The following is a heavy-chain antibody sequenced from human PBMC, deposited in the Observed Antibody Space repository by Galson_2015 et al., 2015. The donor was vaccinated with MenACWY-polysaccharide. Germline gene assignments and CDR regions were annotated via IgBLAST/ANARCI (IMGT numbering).Heavy chain of an antibody. CDR2: IQYDGSKI. CDR3: AREGSRIVFHAFDT. V-gene: IGHV3-33*05. J-gene: IGHJ3*02. Sequence: SLRLSCAASGSRFSRSGMHWVRQAPGKGLEWVAVIQYDGSKILYADSVKGRFTISRDNSKNTLFLEMNSLGAEDTAVYYCAREGSRIVFHAFDTWGQGTMVTVSS. CDR1: GSRFSRSG. D-gene: IGHD6-13*01.